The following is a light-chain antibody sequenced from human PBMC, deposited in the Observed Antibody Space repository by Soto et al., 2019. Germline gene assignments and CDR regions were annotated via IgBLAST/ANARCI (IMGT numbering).Light chain of an antibody. V-gene: IGKV3-20*01. CDR2: GAS. Sequence: EIVLTQSPGTLSLSPGERATLSCRASQSVSRSDLAWYQQKPGQAPRLFIYGASIRATGISDRFSGSGSGTDFTLTISRLEPEDFAVYYCHQRQSWPRTFGQGTKVDI. J-gene: IGKJ1*01. CDR3: HQRQSWPRT. CDR1: QSVSRSD.